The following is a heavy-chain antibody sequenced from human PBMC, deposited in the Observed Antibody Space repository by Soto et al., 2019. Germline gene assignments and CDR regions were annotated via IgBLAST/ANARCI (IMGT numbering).Heavy chain of an antibody. CDR3: AETTPIVGGTSYYYYGMDV. CDR1: GVEFSSYA. D-gene: IGHD1-26*01. J-gene: IGHJ6*02. Sequence: PGGSLRLCCMASGVEFSSYAMTWVRQAPGQGLEWVSGISARGGSTYYAESVKGRFTISRDNSKNTLYLQMDSLTAEDTAVYYCAETTPIVGGTSYYYYGMDVWGQGTTVTVSS. V-gene: IGHV3-23*01. CDR2: ISARGGST.